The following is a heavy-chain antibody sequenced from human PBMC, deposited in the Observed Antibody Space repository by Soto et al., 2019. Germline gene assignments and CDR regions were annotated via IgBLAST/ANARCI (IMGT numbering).Heavy chain of an antibody. CDR2: INAGNGNT. CDR1: GYTFTSYA. J-gene: IGHJ1*01. V-gene: IGHV1-3*01. Sequence: ASVKVSCKASGYTFTSYAVHWVRQAPGQRLEWMGWINAGNGNTKYSQKFQGRVTITRDTSASTAYMELSSLRSEDTAVYYCAQSPLAAAGFQHWGQGTLVTVSS. CDR3: AQSPLAAAGFQH. D-gene: IGHD6-13*01.